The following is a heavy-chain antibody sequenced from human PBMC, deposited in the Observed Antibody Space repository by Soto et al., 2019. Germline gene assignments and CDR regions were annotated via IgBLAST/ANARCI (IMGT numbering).Heavy chain of an antibody. Sequence: QVQLVQYGAEVKKPGASVKVSCTASGYTFTGYYMHWVRQAPGQGLEWMGCINPNSGGKHYAQKFQGRVTMTRDTSISTAYMELSRLISDDTAVYYCARVVSSSGWYDYWGQGTLVTVSS. D-gene: IGHD6-19*01. CDR1: GYTFTGYY. J-gene: IGHJ4*02. CDR3: ARVVSSSGWYDY. V-gene: IGHV1-2*02. CDR2: INPNSGGK.